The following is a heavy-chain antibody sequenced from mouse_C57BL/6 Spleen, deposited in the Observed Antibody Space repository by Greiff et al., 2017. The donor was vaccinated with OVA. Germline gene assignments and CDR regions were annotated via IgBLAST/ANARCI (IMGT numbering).Heavy chain of an antibody. D-gene: IGHD2-1*01. Sequence: VQLQQSGPELVKPGASVKISCKASGYTFTDYYMNWVKQSHGKSLEWIGDINPNNGGTSYNQKFKGKATLTVDKSSSTAYMELRSLTSEDSAVYYCAFYRGDYWGQGTTLTVSS. J-gene: IGHJ2*01. V-gene: IGHV1-26*01. CDR3: AFYRGDY. CDR1: GYTFTDYY. CDR2: INPNNGGT.